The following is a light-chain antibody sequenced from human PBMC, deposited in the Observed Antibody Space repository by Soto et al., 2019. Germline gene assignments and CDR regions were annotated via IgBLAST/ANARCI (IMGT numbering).Light chain of an antibody. J-gene: IGLJ1*01. V-gene: IGLV1-47*01. CDR1: SSNIGSNY. Sequence: QSVLTQPPSASGTPGQRVTSSCSGSSSNIGSNYVYWYPQLPGTAPKLLIYRNNQRPSGVPDRFSGSKSGTSASLAISGLRSEDEADYYCAAWDDSLSGLVFGTGTKLPS. CDR2: RNN. CDR3: AAWDDSLSGLV.